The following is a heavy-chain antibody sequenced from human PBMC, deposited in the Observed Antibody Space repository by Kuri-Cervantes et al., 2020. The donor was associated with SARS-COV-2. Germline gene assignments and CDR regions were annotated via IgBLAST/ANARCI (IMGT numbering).Heavy chain of an antibody. D-gene: IGHD7-27*01. J-gene: IGHJ4*02. V-gene: IGHV1-69*04. CDR2: IIPILGTA. CDR3: ARGNGDWGLDY. CDR1: GGTFSSYA. Sequence: SVKVSCKASGGTFSSYAISWVRQAPGQGLEWMGRIIPILGTANYAQKFQGRVTMTRDTSISTAYMELSRLRSDDTAVYYCARGNGDWGLDYWGQGTLVTVSS.